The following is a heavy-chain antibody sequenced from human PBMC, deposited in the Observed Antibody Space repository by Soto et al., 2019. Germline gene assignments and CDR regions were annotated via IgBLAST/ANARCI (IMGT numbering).Heavy chain of an antibody. CDR1: GFTFNSLS. D-gene: IGHD2-21*02. V-gene: IGHV3-30*04. CDR3: AREPYGDSQYFDY. Sequence: QVQLVESGGGMVQPGTSLRLSCAASGFTFNSLSLHWVRQRPDKRLEWVAVISHDGRVTFYADFVKGRFTVSRDNSTNTIYLQVTSLRAEDTVVYYCAREPYGDSQYFDYWGQGTLVTVSS. J-gene: IGHJ4*02. CDR2: ISHDGRVT.